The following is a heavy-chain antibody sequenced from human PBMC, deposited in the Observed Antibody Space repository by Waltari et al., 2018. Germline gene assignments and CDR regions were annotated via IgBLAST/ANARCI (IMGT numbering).Heavy chain of an antibody. CDR3: AKDKGSTWFYYFDS. Sequence: EVQLVESGGHLVQPGRSLRLSCAASGFNFNDFAMHWVRQAPGKGLEWVAGISSNSDNIAYADSVKGRFIISRDNAKKSLFLQMDNLRPEDMALYYCAKDKGSTWFYYFDSWGQGTLVIVSS. CDR2: ISSNSDNI. V-gene: IGHV3-9*03. CDR1: GFNFNDFA. D-gene: IGHD6-13*01. J-gene: IGHJ4*02.